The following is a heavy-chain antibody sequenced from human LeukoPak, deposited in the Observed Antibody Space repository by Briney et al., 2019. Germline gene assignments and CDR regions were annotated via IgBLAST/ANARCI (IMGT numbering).Heavy chain of an antibody. CDR2: INPNSGGT. CDR1: GYAFTGYY. D-gene: IGHD7-27*01. V-gene: IGHV1-2*02. Sequence: ASVKVSCKASGYAFTGYYMHWVRQAPGQGLEWMGWINPNSGGTDYAQNFQGRVTLTRDTSLSTAYMELSRLGSDDTAVYFCARDLEVSSVNLGLDPWGQGTLVTVSS. J-gene: IGHJ5*02. CDR3: ARDLEVSSVNLGLDP.